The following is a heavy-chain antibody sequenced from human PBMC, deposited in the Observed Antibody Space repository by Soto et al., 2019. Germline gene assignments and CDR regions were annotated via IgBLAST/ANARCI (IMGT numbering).Heavy chain of an antibody. J-gene: IGHJ5*02. CDR1: GFSFSKYG. D-gene: IGHD2-2*01. CDR3: AKDRVIQLLPIWPDP. Sequence: GGSLRLSCAAPGFSFSKYGMHWVRQAPGKGLEWVAFVSSDGNNKYYGDSVKGRFTISRDNSKNMVFLQVDSLRVDDTALYYCAKDRVIQLLPIWPDPWGQGTLVTVS. V-gene: IGHV3-30*18. CDR2: VSSDGNNK.